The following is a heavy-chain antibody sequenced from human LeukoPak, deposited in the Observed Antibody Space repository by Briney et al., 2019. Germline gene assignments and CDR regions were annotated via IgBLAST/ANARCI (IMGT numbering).Heavy chain of an antibody. V-gene: IGHV4-39*01. CDR1: GGSISSSSYY. CDR3: ARWIGSSYDY. D-gene: IGHD1-26*01. CDR2: IYYSGST. Sequence: SETLSLTCTVSGGSISSSSYYWGWIRQPPGKGLEWIGSIYYSGSTYYNPSLKSRVTISVDTSKNQFSLKLSSVTAADTAVYHCARWIGSSYDYWGQGTLVTVSS. J-gene: IGHJ4*02.